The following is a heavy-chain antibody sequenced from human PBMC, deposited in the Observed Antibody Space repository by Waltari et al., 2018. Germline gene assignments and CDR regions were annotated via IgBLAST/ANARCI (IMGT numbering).Heavy chain of an antibody. J-gene: IGHJ6*02. V-gene: IGHV3-15*01. CDR3: TTSLIQPRGYSSSWGLLLYYGMDV. CDR2: LKSKTDGGTT. Sequence: EVQLVESGGGLVKPGGSLRLSGAAAGFTLGNAGMTWFRKVPGTGRWWVGRLKSKTDGGTTDYAAPVKGRFTISRDDSKNTLYLQMNSLKTEDTAVYYCTTSLIQPRGYSSSWGLLLYYGMDVWGQGTTVTVSS. D-gene: IGHD6-13*01. CDR1: GFTLGNAG.